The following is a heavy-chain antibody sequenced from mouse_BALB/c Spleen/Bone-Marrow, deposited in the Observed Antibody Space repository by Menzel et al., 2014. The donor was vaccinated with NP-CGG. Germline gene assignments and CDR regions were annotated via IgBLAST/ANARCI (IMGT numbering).Heavy chain of an antibody. CDR2: ISTYYGDA. D-gene: IGHD2-1*01. CDR1: GCTFTDYA. Sequence: QVQLQQSGAELVRPGVSVKISCKGSGCTFTDYAMHWVKQSHAKSLEWIGVISTYYGDASYNQKFKGKATMTVDKSSSTAYMELARLTSEDSAIYYCASGNYYYAMDYWGQGTSVTVSS. J-gene: IGHJ4*01. CDR3: ASGNYYYAMDY. V-gene: IGHV1S137*01.